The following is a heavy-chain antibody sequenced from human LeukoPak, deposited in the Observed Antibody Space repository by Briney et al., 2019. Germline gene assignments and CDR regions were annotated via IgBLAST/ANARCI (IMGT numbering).Heavy chain of an antibody. J-gene: IGHJ4*02. CDR3: ARPYYDSSGYSFDY. Sequence: GGSLRLSCAASGFTFSDYYMSWIRQAPGKGLEWVSHISSSSSTIYYADSVKGRFTISRDNAKNSLYLQMNSLRAEDTAVYYCARPYYDSSGYSFDYWGQGTLVTVSS. V-gene: IGHV3-11*04. CDR1: GFTFSDYY. D-gene: IGHD3-22*01. CDR2: ISSSSSTI.